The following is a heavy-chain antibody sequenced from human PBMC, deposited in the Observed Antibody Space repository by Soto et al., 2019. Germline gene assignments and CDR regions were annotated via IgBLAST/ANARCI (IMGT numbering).Heavy chain of an antibody. D-gene: IGHD3-10*01. V-gene: IGHV3-23*01. CDR1: GFTFSSYA. CDR2: ISGSGGST. Sequence: GGSLRLSCAASGFTFSSYAMSWVRQAPGKGLEWVSAISGSGGSTYYADSVKGRFTISRDNSKNTLYLQMNSLRAEDTAVYYCAKGRDITMVRGVIIGTIGYFDYWGQGTLVTVSS. CDR3: AKGRDITMVRGVIIGTIGYFDY. J-gene: IGHJ4*02.